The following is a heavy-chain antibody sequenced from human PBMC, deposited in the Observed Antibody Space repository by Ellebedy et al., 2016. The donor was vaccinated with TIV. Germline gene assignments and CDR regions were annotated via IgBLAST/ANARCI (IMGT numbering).Heavy chain of an antibody. V-gene: IGHV3-7*03. Sequence: GGSLRLSCAASGFSFSSYWMSWVRQVPGKGLEWVANIRQDGSDRYYVDSVKGRFTISRDNAKNALYLQMNSLRAEDTAVYYCARRRVVGTFYFDYWGQGTQVTVSS. J-gene: IGHJ4*02. CDR1: GFSFSSYW. CDR2: IRQDGSDR. D-gene: IGHD2-2*01. CDR3: ARRRVVGTFYFDY.